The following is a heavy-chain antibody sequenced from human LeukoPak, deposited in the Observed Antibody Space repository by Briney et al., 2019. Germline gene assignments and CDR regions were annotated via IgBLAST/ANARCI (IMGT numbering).Heavy chain of an antibody. V-gene: IGHV4-59*01. Sequence: SETLSLTCTVSGGSISSYYWSWIRQPPGKGLEWIGYTYYSGSTNYNPSLRSRVTISVDTSKNQFSLKVSSVTAADTAVYYCARDGHWGYYFDYWGQGTLVTVSS. CDR1: GGSISSYY. CDR2: TYYSGST. J-gene: IGHJ4*02. CDR3: ARDGHWGYYFDY. D-gene: IGHD7-27*01.